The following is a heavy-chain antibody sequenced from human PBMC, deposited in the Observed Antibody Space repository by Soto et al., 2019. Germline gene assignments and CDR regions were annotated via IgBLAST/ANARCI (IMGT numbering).Heavy chain of an antibody. CDR1: GFTFSSYA. CDR3: AREKLAHDYYYYGMDV. J-gene: IGHJ6*02. CDR2: ISYDGSNK. V-gene: IGHV3-30-3*01. Sequence: PGGSLRLSCAASGFTFSSYAMHWVRQAPGKGLEWVAVISYDGSNKYYADSVKGRFTISRDNSKNTLYLQMNSLRAEDTAVYYCAREKLAHDYYYYGMDVWGQGTTVTVSS. D-gene: IGHD6-13*01.